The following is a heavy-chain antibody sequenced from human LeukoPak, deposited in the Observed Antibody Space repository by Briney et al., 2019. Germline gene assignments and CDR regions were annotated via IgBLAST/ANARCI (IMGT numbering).Heavy chain of an antibody. D-gene: IGHD3-22*01. CDR2: ISSSSNYI. V-gene: IGHV3-21*01. CDR3: ARDRFYYDSSGYPAFDY. J-gene: IGHJ4*02. CDR1: GFTFSSYY. Sequence: GGSLRLSCAASGFTFSSYYMNWVRQAPGKGLEWVSSISSSSNYIYYTDSVKGRFTISRDDAENSLYLQMNSLRAEDTAVYYCARDRFYYDSSGYPAFDYWGQGTLVTVSS.